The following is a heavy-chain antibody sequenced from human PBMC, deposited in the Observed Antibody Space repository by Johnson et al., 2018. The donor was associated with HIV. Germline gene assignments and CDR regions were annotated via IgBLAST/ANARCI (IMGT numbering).Heavy chain of an antibody. Sequence: MQLVESGGGLVPPGGSLRLSCAASGFTVNSNYINWVRQAPGKGLECVSGIYSGGRTYYADSVEGRFTISRDNSKNTLYLQMNSLRAEDTAVYFCARDRRYYDSSCWIPLDAFDIWGQGTMVTVSS. CDR2: IYSGGRT. J-gene: IGHJ3*02. V-gene: IGHV3-66*01. CDR3: ARDRRYYDSSCWIPLDAFDI. CDR1: GFTVNSNY. D-gene: IGHD3-22*01.